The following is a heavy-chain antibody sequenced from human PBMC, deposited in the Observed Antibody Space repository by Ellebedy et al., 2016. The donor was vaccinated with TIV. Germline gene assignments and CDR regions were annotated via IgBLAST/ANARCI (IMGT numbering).Heavy chain of an antibody. J-gene: IGHJ5*02. Sequence: GSLRLXXTVSGGSVSSSSYYWGWIRQPPGKGLEWVGTIYYTGTTYYNPSLEGRVTMSVDTSKNQFSLNLRSVTAADTAMYFCARDRPDPTAAPGTDGDWFDPWGQGTLVTVSS. V-gene: IGHV4-39*02. CDR3: ARDRPDPTAAPGTDGDWFDP. D-gene: IGHD6-13*01. CDR1: GGSVSSSSYY. CDR2: IYYTGTT.